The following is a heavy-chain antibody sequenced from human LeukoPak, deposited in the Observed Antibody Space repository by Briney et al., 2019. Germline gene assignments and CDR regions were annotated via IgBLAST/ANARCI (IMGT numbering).Heavy chain of an antibody. D-gene: IGHD3-10*01. CDR2: IVVGSGNT. Sequence: SVTVSFKASGFTFTISAVQWVRQARGQRREWIGWIVVGSGNTNYAQKFQERVTITRDMSTSTAYMELSSLRSEDTAVYYCAAATMVRGVADYWGQGTLVTVSS. CDR3: AAATMVRGVADY. V-gene: IGHV1-58*01. CDR1: GFTFTISA. J-gene: IGHJ4*02.